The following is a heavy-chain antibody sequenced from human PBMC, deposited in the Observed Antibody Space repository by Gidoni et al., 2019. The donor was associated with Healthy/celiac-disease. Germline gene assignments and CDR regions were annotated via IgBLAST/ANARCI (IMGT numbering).Heavy chain of an antibody. J-gene: IGHJ4*02. D-gene: IGHD3-22*01. CDR2: ISAYNGNT. CDR3: ARLERRDSSVYSRNVIEN. Sequence: QVQLVQSGAEVEKPGASVKVSCKASGYTVTNYGISWVRQATGQGLEWVGRISAYNGNTNYAQKLQGRVTMTTDTSTSTAYLELRSLRSDDTAVYYCARLERRDSSVYSRNVIENWGQGTLVTVSS. V-gene: IGHV1-18*01. CDR1: GYTVTNYG.